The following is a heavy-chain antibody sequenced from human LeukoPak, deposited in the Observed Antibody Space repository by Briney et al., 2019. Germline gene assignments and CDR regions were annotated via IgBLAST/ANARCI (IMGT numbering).Heavy chain of an antibody. D-gene: IGHD5-18*01. CDR1: GYTFTGYY. J-gene: IGHJ1*01. Sequence: ASVKVSCKASGYTFTGYYMHWVRQAPGQGLEWMGIINPSGGSTSYAQKFQGRVTMTRDTSTSTVYMELSSLRSEDTAVYYCARDLSIIPWGYSYGYSSPKSRHLPGPFQHWGQGTLVTVSS. V-gene: IGHV1-46*01. CDR2: INPSGGST. CDR3: ARDLSIIPWGYSYGYSSPKSRHLPGPFQH.